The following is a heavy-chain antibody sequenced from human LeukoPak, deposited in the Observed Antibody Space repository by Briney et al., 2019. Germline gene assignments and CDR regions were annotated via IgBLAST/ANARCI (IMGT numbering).Heavy chain of an antibody. Sequence: GRSLRLSCAASGFTFDDYAMHWVRQAPGKGLEWVSGISWNSGSIGYADSVKGRFTISRDNAKNSLYLQMNGLRAEDTALYYCAKAAPLGLYDYWGQGTLVTVSS. CDR3: AKAAPLGLYDY. V-gene: IGHV3-9*01. J-gene: IGHJ4*02. CDR2: ISWNSGSI. CDR1: GFTFDDYA. D-gene: IGHD3-10*01.